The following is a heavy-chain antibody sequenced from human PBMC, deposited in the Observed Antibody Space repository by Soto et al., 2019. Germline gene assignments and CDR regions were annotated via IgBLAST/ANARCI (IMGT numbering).Heavy chain of an antibody. CDR3: AKVGIMGYCSSTSCHAVDY. J-gene: IGHJ4*02. V-gene: IGHV3-23*01. Sequence: GGSLRLSCAASGFTFSSYAMSWVRQAPGKGLEWVSAISGSGGSTYYADSVKGRFTISRDNSKNTLYLQMNSLRAEDTAVYYCAKVGIMGYCSSTSCHAVDYWGQGTLVTVSS. CDR1: GFTFSSYA. CDR2: ISGSGGST. D-gene: IGHD2-2*01.